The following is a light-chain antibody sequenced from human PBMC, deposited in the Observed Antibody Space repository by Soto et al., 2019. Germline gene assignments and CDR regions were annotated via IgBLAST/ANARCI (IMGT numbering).Light chain of an antibody. CDR1: SSDVGGYNF. V-gene: IGLV2-8*01. J-gene: IGLJ2*01. CDR3: SSYAGSNNFVV. CDR2: ELI. Sequence: QSALTQPPSASGSPGQSVTLSCTGTSSDVGGYNFVSWYQQHPGKAPKLMIYELIKRPSGVPDRFSGSKSGNTASLTVSGLQAEDEADYYCSSYAGSNNFVVFGGGTKVTV.